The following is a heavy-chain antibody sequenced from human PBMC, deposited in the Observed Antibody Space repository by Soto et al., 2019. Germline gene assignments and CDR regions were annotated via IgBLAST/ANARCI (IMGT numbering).Heavy chain of an antibody. J-gene: IGHJ4*02. CDR2: IYHTGGT. Sequence: QVQLQESGPGLVKPSGTLSITCAVSGGSIRTNNWWSWVRPPPGKGLEWIGEIYHTGGTNYNPSLKRRVAMAVDKSKNQFSLNLNSVTAADTAVYSCAREKGPGTHMGFDYWGQGTLVTVSS. CDR3: AREKGPGTHMGFDY. D-gene: IGHD3-10*01. CDR1: GGSIRTNNW. V-gene: IGHV4-4*02.